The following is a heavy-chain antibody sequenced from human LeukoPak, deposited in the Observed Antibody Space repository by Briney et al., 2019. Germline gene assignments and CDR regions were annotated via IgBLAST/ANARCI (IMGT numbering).Heavy chain of an antibody. CDR3: ATRAYCGGDCYSHFDY. CDR2: IYYSGST. D-gene: IGHD2-21*02. V-gene: IGHV4-39*01. Sequence: PSETLSLTCTVSGGSISSSSYYWGWIRQPPGTGLEWIGSIYYSGSTYYNPSLKSRVTISVDTSENQFSLKLSSVTAADTAVYYCATRAYCGGDCYSHFDYWGRGTLVTVSS. J-gene: IGHJ4*02. CDR1: GGSISSSSYY.